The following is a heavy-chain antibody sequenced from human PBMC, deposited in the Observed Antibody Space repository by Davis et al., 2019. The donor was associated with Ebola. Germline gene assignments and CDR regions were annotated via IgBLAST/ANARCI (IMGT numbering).Heavy chain of an antibody. CDR2: ISSSGSTI. CDR3: ARDTGRPYYDFWSGFDYYYGMDV. V-gene: IGHV3-48*04. J-gene: IGHJ6*02. CDR1: GFTFSSYS. D-gene: IGHD3-3*01. Sequence: GESLKISCAASGFTFSSYSMNWVRQAPGKGLEWVSYISSSGSTIYYADSVKGRFTISRDNAKNSLYLQMNSLRAEDTAVYYCARDTGRPYYDFWSGFDYYYGMDVWGQGTTVTVSS.